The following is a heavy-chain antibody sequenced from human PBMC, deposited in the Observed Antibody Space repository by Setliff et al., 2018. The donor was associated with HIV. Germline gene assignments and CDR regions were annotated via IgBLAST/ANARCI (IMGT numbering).Heavy chain of an antibody. D-gene: IGHD1-26*01. V-gene: IGHV4-61*09. CDR2: IKDTGAT. CDR1: GASISGINYY. Sequence: TMSPTCSVSGASISGINYYWTWIRQPAGKGLEWLGHIKDTGATNYSPSLKSRVTMSIDTSNKQFSLKLSSVTAADTAVYHCARRIIVGAISDVFDIWGQGTLVTVSS. CDR3: ARRIIVGAISDVFDI. J-gene: IGHJ3*02.